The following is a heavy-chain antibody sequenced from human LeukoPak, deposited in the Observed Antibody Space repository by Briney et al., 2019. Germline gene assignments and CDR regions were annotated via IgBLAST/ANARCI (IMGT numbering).Heavy chain of an antibody. Sequence: GSLRLSCAASGFTFSSYAMTWVRQPPGKGLEWVGYIYYSGSTNYNPSLKSRVTISVDTSKNQLSLKLSSMTGADTAVYYCAGGDGSADYPRWFDPWGQGTLVTVSS. CDR3: AGGDGSADYPRWFDP. D-gene: IGHD3-22*01. V-gene: IGHV4-59*08. J-gene: IGHJ5*02. CDR2: IYYSGST. CDR1: GFTFSSYA.